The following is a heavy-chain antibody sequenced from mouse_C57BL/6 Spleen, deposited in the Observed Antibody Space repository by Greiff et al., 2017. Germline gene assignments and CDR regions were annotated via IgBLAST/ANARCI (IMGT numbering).Heavy chain of an antibody. V-gene: IGHV1-69*01. D-gene: IGHD4-1*01. Sequence: QVQLQQPGAELVMPGASVKLSCKASGYTFTSYWMHWVKQRPGQGLEWIGEIDPSDSYTNYNQKFKGKSTLTVDKSSSTAYMQLSSLTSEDSAVXYWARAERELGRFAYWGQGTLVTVSA. CDR1: GYTFTSYW. J-gene: IGHJ3*01. CDR3: ARAERELGRFAY. CDR2: IDPSDSYT.